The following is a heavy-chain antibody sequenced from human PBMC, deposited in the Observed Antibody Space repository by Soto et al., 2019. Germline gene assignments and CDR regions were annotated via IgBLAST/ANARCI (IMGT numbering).Heavy chain of an antibody. CDR1: GFTFSSYA. CDR3: ARGGDAFDI. D-gene: IGHD7-27*01. J-gene: IGHJ3*02. CDR2: ISYDGSNK. Sequence: QVQLVESGGGVVQPGRSLRLSCAASGFTFSSYAMHWVRQAPGKGLEWVAVISYDGSNKYYADSVKGRFTISRDNSKNPLYLQMNSLRAEDTAVYYCARGGDAFDIWGQGTMVTVAS. V-gene: IGHV3-30-3*01.